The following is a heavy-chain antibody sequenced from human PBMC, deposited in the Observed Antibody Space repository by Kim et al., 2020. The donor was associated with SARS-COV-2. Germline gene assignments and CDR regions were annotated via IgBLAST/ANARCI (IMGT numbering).Heavy chain of an antibody. V-gene: IGHV3-73*01. Sequence: GGSLRLSCAASGFTFSGSAMYWVRQASGEGLEWVGRIRTKANSYATAYAASVKGRFTISRDDSKNTAYLQMNSLETEDTAVYFCSRVNPCSGCYWYALDIWGQGTMVTVSS. J-gene: IGHJ3*02. CDR2: IRTKANSYAT. CDR3: SRVNPCSGCYWYALDI. D-gene: IGHD6-19*01. CDR1: GFTFSGSA.